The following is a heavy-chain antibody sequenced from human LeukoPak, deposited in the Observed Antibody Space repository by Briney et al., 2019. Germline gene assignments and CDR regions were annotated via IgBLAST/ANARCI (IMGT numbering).Heavy chain of an antibody. V-gene: IGHV3-7*03. Sequence: SGGSLRLSCAASGFMFTSYWMSWVRQAPGKGLEWVANINQDGSAKYYVDSVKGRFTISRDNSKNTLYLQMNSLRAEDTAVYFCAKDEEVTGTNLGLILDAFDIWGQGTMVTVSS. CDR1: GFMFTSYW. CDR3: AKDEEVTGTNLGLILDAFDI. CDR2: INQDGSAK. D-gene: IGHD1-20*01. J-gene: IGHJ3*02.